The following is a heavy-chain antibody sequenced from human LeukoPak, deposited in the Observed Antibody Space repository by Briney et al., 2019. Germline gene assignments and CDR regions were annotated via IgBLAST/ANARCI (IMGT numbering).Heavy chain of an antibody. V-gene: IGHV1-8*01. CDR2: MNPNSGNT. D-gene: IGHD2-15*01. CDR1: GYTFTSYD. Sequence: GASVKVSCKASGYTFTSYDINWVRQATGQGLEWMGWMNPNSGNTGYAQKFQGRVTMTRNTSISTAYMELSSLRSEDTAVYYCARGLLPIPYCSGGSCPGGYWGQGTLVTVSS. J-gene: IGHJ4*02. CDR3: ARGLLPIPYCSGGSCPGGY.